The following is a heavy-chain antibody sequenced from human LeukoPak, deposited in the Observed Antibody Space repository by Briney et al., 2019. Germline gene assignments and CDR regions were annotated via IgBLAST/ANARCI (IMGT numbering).Heavy chain of an antibody. D-gene: IGHD6-19*01. CDR1: GGTFSSYT. Sequence: SVKVSCKASGGTFSSYTISWVRQAPGQGLEWMGRIIPILGIANYAQKFQGRVTITADKSTSTAYMELSGLRSEDTAVYYCARDAVRFSSGWYQGNYWGQGILVTVSS. J-gene: IGHJ4*02. V-gene: IGHV1-69*04. CDR3: ARDAVRFSSGWYQGNY. CDR2: IIPILGIA.